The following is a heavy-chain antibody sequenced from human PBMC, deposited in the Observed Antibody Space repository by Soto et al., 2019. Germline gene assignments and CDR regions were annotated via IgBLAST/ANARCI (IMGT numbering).Heavy chain of an antibody. CDR2: ISAYNGNT. D-gene: IGHD6-13*01. CDR3: ARGLAAAGPFDW. V-gene: IGHV1-18*01. CDR1: GYTFTNYA. Sequence: QVQLVQSGAEVKKPGASVKVSCKASGYTFTNYAFSWVRQAPGQGLEWMGWISAYNGNTNYPKKLQGRVTMTTDRSTSTAYMELMSLRSDDTAVYYCARGLAAAGPFDWWGQGTLGTASS. J-gene: IGHJ4*02.